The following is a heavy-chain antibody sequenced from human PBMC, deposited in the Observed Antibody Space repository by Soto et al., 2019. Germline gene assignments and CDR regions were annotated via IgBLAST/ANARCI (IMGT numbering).Heavy chain of an antibody. Sequence: EVQLVESGGGLVQPGGSLRLSCAASGFTFSSYEMNWVRQAPGKGLEWVSYISSSVSTIYYADSVKGRFTISRDNAKNSLYLQMNSLRAEETAVYYCAREAITMIVVVDAFDIWGQGTMVTVSS. CDR3: AREAITMIVVVDAFDI. CDR2: ISSSVSTI. D-gene: IGHD3-22*01. CDR1: GFTFSSYE. J-gene: IGHJ3*02. V-gene: IGHV3-48*03.